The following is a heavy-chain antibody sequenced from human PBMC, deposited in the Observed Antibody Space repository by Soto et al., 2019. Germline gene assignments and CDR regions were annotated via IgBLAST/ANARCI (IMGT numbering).Heavy chain of an antibody. J-gene: IGHJ4*02. CDR1: GFTFSSYW. D-gene: IGHD3-3*01. CDR3: AKARAQYYDFWSGYPVDY. Sequence: GSLRLSCAGSGFTFSSYWMHWVRQAQGKGLEWVSAISGSGGSTYYADSVKGRFTISRDNSKNTLYLQMNSLRAEDTAVYYCAKARAQYYDFWSGYPVDYWGQETLVTVSS. CDR2: ISGSGGST. V-gene: IGHV3-23*01.